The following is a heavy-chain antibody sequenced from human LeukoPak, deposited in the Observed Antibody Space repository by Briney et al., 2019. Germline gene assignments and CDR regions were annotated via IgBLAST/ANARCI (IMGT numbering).Heavy chain of an antibody. J-gene: IGHJ5*02. CDR3: AHDRAGIGFDP. V-gene: IGHV2-5*01. CDR2: IYWNDDK. Sequence: SGPTLVKPTQTLTLTCTFSGFSLSTTGVGVTWVRQPPGKALEWLALIYWNDDKHYSTSLKTRLTITKDTSKNQVILTMTNMDPVDTATYYCAHDRAGIGFDPWGQGTLVTVSS. D-gene: IGHD3-22*01. CDR1: GFSLSTTGVG.